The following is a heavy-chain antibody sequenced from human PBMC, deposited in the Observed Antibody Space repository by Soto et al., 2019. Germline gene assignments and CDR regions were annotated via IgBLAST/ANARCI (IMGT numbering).Heavy chain of an antibody. D-gene: IGHD3-22*01. CDR2: ISGSGGST. V-gene: IGHV3-23*01. J-gene: IGHJ4*02. Sequence: PGGSLRLSCAASGFTFSSYAMSWVRQAPGKGLEWVSAISGSGGSTYYADSVKGRFTISRDNSKNTLYLQMNSLRAEDTAVYYCAKVTRYKYYYDSSGYYQDYWGQGTLVTVSS. CDR3: AKVTRYKYYYDSSGYYQDY. CDR1: GFTFSSYA.